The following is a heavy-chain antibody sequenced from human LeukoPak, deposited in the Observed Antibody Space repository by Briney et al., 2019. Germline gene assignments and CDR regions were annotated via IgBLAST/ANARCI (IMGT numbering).Heavy chain of an antibody. J-gene: IGHJ3*02. CDR3: AKPITISGATDAFDI. V-gene: IGHV3-7*01. CDR1: GFAFRTYW. CDR2: IKQDGSEK. Sequence: GGSLRLSCAASGFAFRTYWRNWVRQAPGKGLEWVANIKQDGSEKYYVDSVKGRFTISRDNAKNSLYMQMNSLRAEDTAVYYCAKPITISGATDAFDIWGQGTKVTVPS. D-gene: IGHD3-3*01.